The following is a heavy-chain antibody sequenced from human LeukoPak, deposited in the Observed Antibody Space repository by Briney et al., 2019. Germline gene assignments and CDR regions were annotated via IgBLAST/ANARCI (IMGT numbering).Heavy chain of an antibody. J-gene: IGHJ4*02. CDR3: ARGVLRFGEFEPHPQNFDY. CDR2: IYTSGST. D-gene: IGHD3-10*01. Sequence: PSETLSLTCTVSGGSISSSSYYWSWIRQPAGKGLEWIGRIYTSGSTNYNPSLKSRVTISVDTSKNQFSLKLSSVTAADTAVYYCARGVLRFGEFEPHPQNFDYWGQGTLVTVSS. V-gene: IGHV4-61*02. CDR1: GGSISSSSYY.